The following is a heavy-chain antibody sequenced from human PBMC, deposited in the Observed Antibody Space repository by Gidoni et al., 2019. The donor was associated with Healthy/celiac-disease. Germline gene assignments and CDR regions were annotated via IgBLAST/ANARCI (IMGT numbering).Heavy chain of an antibody. CDR1: GFTFSSYS. CDR3: ARVYSNYVFKLNDY. D-gene: IGHD4-4*01. V-gene: IGHV3-48*02. CDR2: ISSS. Sequence: EVQLVESGGGLVQPGGSLRLSCAASGFTFSSYSMNWVRQAPGKGLEWVSYISSSAKNSLYLQMNSLRDEDTAVYYCARVYSNYVFKLNDYWGQGTLVTVSS. J-gene: IGHJ4*02.